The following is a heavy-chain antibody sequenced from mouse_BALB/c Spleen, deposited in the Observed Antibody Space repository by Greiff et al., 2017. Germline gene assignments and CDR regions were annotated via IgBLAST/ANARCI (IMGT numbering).Heavy chain of an antibody. D-gene: IGHD2-2*01. J-gene: IGHJ4*01. CDR3: ARGDYGYDDGAMDY. V-gene: IGHV14-3*02. CDR2: IDPANGNT. Sequence: VQLQQSGAELVKPGASVKLSCTASGFNIKDTYMHWVKQRPEQGLEWIGRIDPANGNTKYDPKFQGKATITADTSSNTAYLQLSSLTSEDTAVYYCARGDYGYDDGAMDYWGQGTSVTVSS. CDR1: GFNIKDTY.